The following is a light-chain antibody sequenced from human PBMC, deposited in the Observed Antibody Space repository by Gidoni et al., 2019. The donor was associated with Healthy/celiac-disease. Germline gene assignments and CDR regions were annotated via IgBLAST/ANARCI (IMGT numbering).Light chain of an antibody. CDR3: QQYNSYSRT. Sequence: DIQMTQSPSTLSASVGDIVTITCRASQSISSWLAWYQQKPGKAPKLLIYKASSLESGVPSRFSGSGSWTEFTLTISSLQPDDFATYYCQQYNSYSRTFGQGTKVEIK. CDR1: QSISSW. V-gene: IGKV1-5*03. J-gene: IGKJ1*01. CDR2: KAS.